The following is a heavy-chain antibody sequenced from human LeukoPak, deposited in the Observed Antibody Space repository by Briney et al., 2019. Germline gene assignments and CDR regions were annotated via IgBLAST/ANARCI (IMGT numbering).Heavy chain of an antibody. D-gene: IGHD5-18*01. CDR1: GFTFSNYN. CDR3: ARVWDGYSGEDY. V-gene: IGHV3-48*01. J-gene: IGHJ4*02. Sequence: GGSLRLSCAASGFTFSNYNMIWVRQAPGKGLECISYITSSSTIHYADSVKGRFTISRDNAKKSLYLQMNSLRADDTAVYYCARVWDGYSGEDYWGQGTLVTVSS. CDR2: ITSSSTI.